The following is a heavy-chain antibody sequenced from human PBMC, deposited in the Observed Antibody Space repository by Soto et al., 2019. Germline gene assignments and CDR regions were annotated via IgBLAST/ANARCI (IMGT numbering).Heavy chain of an antibody. CDR2: IYYSGST. V-gene: IGHV4-31*03. Sequence: PTETLSLTCTVSGGSISSSSYYWGWISQPPGKGLEWIGYIYYSGSTYYNPSLKSRVTISVDTSKNQFSLKLSSVTAADTAVYYCARGSHYYGSGSKEWLIDYWGQGTLVTVSS. CDR3: ARGSHYYGSGSKEWLIDY. CDR1: GGSISSSSYY. D-gene: IGHD3-10*01. J-gene: IGHJ4*02.